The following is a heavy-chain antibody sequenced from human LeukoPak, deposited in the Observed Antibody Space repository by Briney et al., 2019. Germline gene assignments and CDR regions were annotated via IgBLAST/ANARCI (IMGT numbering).Heavy chain of an antibody. J-gene: IGHJ5*02. CDR1: GYIFTELS. CDR3: ATDFLGFDP. D-gene: IGHD2/OR15-2a*01. Sequence: ASVKVSCKVSGYIFTELSMHWVRQAPGKGLEWMGGFNPEDGETFYAQKFQGRVTMTEDTSTDTVHMELSSLRSEDTAVYYCATDFLGFDPWGQGTLVTVSS. CDR2: FNPEDGET. V-gene: IGHV1-24*01.